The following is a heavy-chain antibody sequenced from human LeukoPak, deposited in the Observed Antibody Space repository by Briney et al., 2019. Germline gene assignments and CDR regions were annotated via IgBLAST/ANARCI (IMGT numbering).Heavy chain of an antibody. CDR2: IYYDGST. D-gene: IGHD6-13*01. CDR3: RSSGTSWYADY. V-gene: IGHV4-39*01. CDR1: GGSISSSNYY. Sequence: PSETLSLTCPVSGGSISSSNYYWGWIRQPPGKGLEWLGSIYYDGSTYYNPSLRSRVTISVDTSKNQFSLKLNSVTAADTAVYYCRSSGTSWYADYWGQGTLVIVFS. J-gene: IGHJ4*02.